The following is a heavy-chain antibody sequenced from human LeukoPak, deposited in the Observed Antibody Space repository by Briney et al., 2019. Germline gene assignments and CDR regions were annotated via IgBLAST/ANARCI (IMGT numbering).Heavy chain of an antibody. V-gene: IGHV3-23*01. CDR3: ANNARPYSSGWFDNWFDP. CDR2: ISGSGGST. J-gene: IGHJ5*02. Sequence: GGSLRLSCAASGFTFSSYAMSWVRQAPGEGLEWVSAISGSGGSTYYADSVKGRFTISRDNSKNTLYLQMNSLRAEDTAVYYCANNARPYSSGWFDNWFDPWGQGTLVTVSS. CDR1: GFTFSSYA. D-gene: IGHD6-19*01.